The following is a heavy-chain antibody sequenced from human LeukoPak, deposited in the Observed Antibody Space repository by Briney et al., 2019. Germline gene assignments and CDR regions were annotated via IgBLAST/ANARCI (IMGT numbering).Heavy chain of an antibody. J-gene: IGHJ4*02. CDR2: INQDGSEK. CDR3: ARGTVTAPDY. V-gene: IGHV3-7*04. CDR1: GFTFTKYW. D-gene: IGHD2-21*02. Sequence: GGSLRLSCAASGFTFTKYWMSWVRQAPGKGLEWVANINQDGSEKFYADSVKGRFTISRDNSKNTLYLQMKSLRAEDTAVYYCARGTVTAPDYWGQGTLVTVSS.